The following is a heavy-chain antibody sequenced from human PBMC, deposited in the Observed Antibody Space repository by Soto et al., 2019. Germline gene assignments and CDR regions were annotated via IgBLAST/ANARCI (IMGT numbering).Heavy chain of an antibody. J-gene: IGHJ3*02. D-gene: IGHD1-26*01. CDR1: GFTFSSYD. Sequence: EVQLVESGGGLVQPGGSLRLSCAASGFTFSSYDMHWVRQATGKGLEWVSAIGTAGDTYYPGSVKGRFTISRENAKNSLYLKMNSLRAGDTAVYYCARGSVGGAFDIWGQGTMVTVSS. CDR2: IGTAGDT. V-gene: IGHV3-13*01. CDR3: ARGSVGGAFDI.